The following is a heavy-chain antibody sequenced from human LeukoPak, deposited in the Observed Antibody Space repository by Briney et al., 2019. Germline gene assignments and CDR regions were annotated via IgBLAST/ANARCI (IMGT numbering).Heavy chain of an antibody. Sequence: GASVKVSCKASGYTFTGYYMHWVRQAPGQGLEWMGRINPNSGGTNYAQKFQGRVTMTRDTSISTAYMELSRLRSDDTAVYYCASAYYYDSSGYYYLDAFDIWGQGTMVTVSS. CDR2: INPNSGGT. CDR1: GYTFTGYY. J-gene: IGHJ3*02. V-gene: IGHV1-2*06. D-gene: IGHD3-22*01. CDR3: ASAYYYDSSGYYYLDAFDI.